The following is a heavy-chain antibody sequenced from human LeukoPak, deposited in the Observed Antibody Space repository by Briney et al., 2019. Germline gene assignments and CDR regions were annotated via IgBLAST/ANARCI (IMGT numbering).Heavy chain of an antibody. V-gene: IGHV3-30*02. CDR3: AKGGGSSWSRSLHFDY. D-gene: IGHD6-13*01. Sequence: PGGSLRLSCAASGFTFSSYGMHWVRKAPGQGLEWVAFIRYDGSNKYYGDSVKGRFTISRDNSKKTLYLQMNSLRAEDTAVYYWAKGGGSSWSRSLHFDYWGQGTLVTVSS. J-gene: IGHJ4*02. CDR1: GFTFSSYG. CDR2: IRYDGSNK.